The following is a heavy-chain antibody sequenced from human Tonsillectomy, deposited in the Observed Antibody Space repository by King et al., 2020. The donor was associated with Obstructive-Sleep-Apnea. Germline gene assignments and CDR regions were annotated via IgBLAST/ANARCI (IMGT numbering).Heavy chain of an antibody. J-gene: IGHJ3*01. CDR3: ARPVYGDDALDV. D-gene: IGHD4-17*01. CDR2: SDPSDSFT. CDR1: VYSFTTYW. V-gene: IGHV5-10-1*01. Sequence: QLVQSGAQLKKSGESLRISCKTSVYSFTTYWVYWGRQMPGKGLEWMGRSDPSDSFTNYSPSLQGHVFISADNSISTAYLQWSSLKASDTAMYYCARPVYGDDALDVWGQGTMVTVSS.